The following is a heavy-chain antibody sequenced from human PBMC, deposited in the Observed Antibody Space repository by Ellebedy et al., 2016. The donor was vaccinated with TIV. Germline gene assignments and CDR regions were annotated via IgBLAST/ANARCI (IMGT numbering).Heavy chain of an antibody. D-gene: IGHD3-16*01. CDR3: ATRIMITFGGFDY. CDR2: ISYDGSNK. J-gene: IGHJ4*02. CDR1: GFVFSGSA. Sequence: GESLKISCAGSGFVFSGSAMQWVRQAPGKGLEWVAVISYDGSNKYYADSVKGRFTISRDNSKNTLYLQMNSLRAEDTAVYYCATRIMITFGGFDYWGQGTLVTVSS. V-gene: IGHV3-30*04.